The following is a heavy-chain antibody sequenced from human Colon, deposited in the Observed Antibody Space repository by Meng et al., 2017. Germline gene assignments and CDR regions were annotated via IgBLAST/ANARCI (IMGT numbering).Heavy chain of an antibody. Sequence: QGQLVQSGAEVKKPGASVKVSCKASGYTFTGYYIHWVRQAPRQGLEWLGWMDPNSGGTNYAQKFQGRVTMTRDTSITTAYMDLSGLTSDDTAVYYCARDTGYKDFWGQGTLVTVSS. CDR1: GYTFTGYY. J-gene: IGHJ4*02. CDR3: ARDTGYKDF. D-gene: IGHD5-24*01. V-gene: IGHV1-2*02. CDR2: MDPNSGGT.